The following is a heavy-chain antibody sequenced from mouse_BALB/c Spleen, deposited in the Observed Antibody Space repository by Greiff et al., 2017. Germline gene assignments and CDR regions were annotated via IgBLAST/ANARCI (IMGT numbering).Heavy chain of an antibody. D-gene: IGHD2-3*01. Sequence: EVQLVESGPGLVKPSQSLSLTCTVTGYSITSDYAWNWIRQFPGNKLEWMGYISYSGSTSYNPSLKSRISITRDTSKNQFFLQLNSVTTEDTATYYCARGDGYHEGYAMDYWGQGTSVTVSS. J-gene: IGHJ4*01. CDR1: GYSITSDYA. CDR3: ARGDGYHEGYAMDY. CDR2: ISYSGST. V-gene: IGHV3-2*02.